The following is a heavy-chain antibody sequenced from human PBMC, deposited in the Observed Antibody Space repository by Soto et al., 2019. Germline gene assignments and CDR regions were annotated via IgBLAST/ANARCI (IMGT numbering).Heavy chain of an antibody. V-gene: IGHV4-30-2*01. D-gene: IGHD3-22*01. CDR1: GGSISSGGYS. Sequence: TLSLTCAVSGGSISSGGYSWSWIRQPPGKGLEWIGYIYHSGSTYYNPSLKSRVTISVDRSKNQFSLKLSSVTAADTAVYYCARVKGDDSSGYYPLFDYWGQGTLVTVSS. J-gene: IGHJ4*02. CDR2: IYHSGST. CDR3: ARVKGDDSSGYYPLFDY.